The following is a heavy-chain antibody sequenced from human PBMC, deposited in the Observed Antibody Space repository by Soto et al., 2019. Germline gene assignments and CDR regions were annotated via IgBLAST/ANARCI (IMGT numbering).Heavy chain of an antibody. D-gene: IGHD3-22*01. J-gene: IGHJ5*02. Sequence: SETLSLTCTVSGGSLSSSSYYWGWIRQPPGKGLEWIGSIYYSGSTYYNPSLKSRVTISVDTSKNQFSLKLSSVTTADTAVYYCARDHSSGWVNWFDPWGQGTLVTVSS. V-gene: IGHV4-39*07. CDR1: GGSLSSSSYY. CDR3: ARDHSSGWVNWFDP. CDR2: IYYSGST.